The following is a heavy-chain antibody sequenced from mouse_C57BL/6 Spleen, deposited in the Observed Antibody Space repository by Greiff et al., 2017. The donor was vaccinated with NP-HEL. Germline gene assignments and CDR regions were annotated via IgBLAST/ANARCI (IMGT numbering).Heavy chain of an antibody. CDR1: GFTFSDYY. D-gene: IGHD1-1*01. CDR2: INYDGSST. J-gene: IGHJ4*01. V-gene: IGHV5-16*01. Sequence: EVKLVESEGGLVQPGSSMKLSCTASGFTFSDYYMAWVRQVPEKGLEWVANINYDGSSTYYLDSLKSRFIISRDNAKHILYLQMSSLKSEDTVPYYCARVRITTVVGAMDYWGQGTSVTVSS. CDR3: ARVRITTVVGAMDY.